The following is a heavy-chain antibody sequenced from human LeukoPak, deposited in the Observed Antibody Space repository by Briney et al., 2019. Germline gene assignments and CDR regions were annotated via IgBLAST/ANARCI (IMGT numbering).Heavy chain of an antibody. D-gene: IGHD3-22*01. CDR3: ARAYYYDSSGSLDY. J-gene: IGHJ4*02. CDR2: IWYDGSNK. Sequence: SGGSLRLSCAASGFTFSSYGMHWVRQAPGKGLEWVAVIWYDGSNKYYADSVKGRFTISRDNSKNTLYLQMNSLRAEDTAVYYCARAYYYDSSGSLDYWGQGTLVTVSS. V-gene: IGHV3-33*01. CDR1: GFTFSSYG.